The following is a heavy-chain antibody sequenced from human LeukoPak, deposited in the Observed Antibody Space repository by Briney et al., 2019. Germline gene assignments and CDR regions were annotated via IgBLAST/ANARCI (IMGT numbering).Heavy chain of an antibody. CDR2: ISESGDST. Sequence: GGSLRLSCAASGFSFKSYAMNWVRQAPGKGLEWVSSISESGDSTHYADSVKGRFTISRDNSLNTLDLQMNGLTAEDTAVYYCSKKYENCGAQGPRVTVPS. J-gene: IGHJ4*02. D-gene: IGHD1-1*01. CDR1: GFSFKSYA. V-gene: IGHV3-23*01. CDR3: SKKYENC.